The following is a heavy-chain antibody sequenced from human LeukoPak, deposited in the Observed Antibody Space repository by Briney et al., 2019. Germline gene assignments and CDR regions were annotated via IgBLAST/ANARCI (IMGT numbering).Heavy chain of an antibody. V-gene: IGHV3-33*01. D-gene: IGHD3-10*01. CDR1: GFTFSSYG. CDR2: IWYDGSNK. Sequence: PGRSLTLSCAASGFTFSSYGMHWVRHAPGTGLEWVAVIWYDGSNKYYADSVKGRFTISRDNSKNTLYLQMNSLRAEATAVYYCARGAMVRGLTSYFDYWGQGGLVTVSS. J-gene: IGHJ4*02. CDR3: ARGAMVRGLTSYFDY.